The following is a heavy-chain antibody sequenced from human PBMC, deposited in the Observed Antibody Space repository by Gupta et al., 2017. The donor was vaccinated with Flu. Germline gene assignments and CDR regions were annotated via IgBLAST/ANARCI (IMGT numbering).Heavy chain of an antibody. CDR2: IYYSGST. V-gene: IGHV4-31*02. Sequence: GYIYYSGSTYYNPSLKSRVTISVDTSKNQFSLKLSSVTAADTAVYYCASRKKIAARPAKDAFDIWGQGTMVTVSS. D-gene: IGHD6-6*01. CDR3: ASRKKIAARPAKDAFDI. J-gene: IGHJ3*02.